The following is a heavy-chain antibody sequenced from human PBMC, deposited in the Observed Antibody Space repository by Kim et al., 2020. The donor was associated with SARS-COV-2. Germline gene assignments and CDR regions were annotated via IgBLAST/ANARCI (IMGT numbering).Heavy chain of an antibody. J-gene: IGHJ4*02. CDR3: ARRAPLYYDILTGYYKDPFQPHYYFDY. CDR2: IYPGDSDT. CDR1: GYSFTSYW. V-gene: IGHV5-51*01. Sequence: GESLKISCKGSGYSFTSYWIGWVRQMPGKGLEWMGIIYPGDSDTRYSPSFQGQVTISADKSISTAYLQWSSLKASDTAMYYCARRAPLYYDILTGYYKDPFQPHYYFDYWGQGTLVTVSS. D-gene: IGHD3-9*01.